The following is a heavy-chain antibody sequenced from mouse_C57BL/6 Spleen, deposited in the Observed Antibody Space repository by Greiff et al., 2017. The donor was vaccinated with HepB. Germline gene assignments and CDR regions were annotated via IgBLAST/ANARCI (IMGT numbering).Heavy chain of an antibody. CDR3: ARVGDYYGSRGYFDY. Sequence: QVQLQQSGPELVKPGASVKISCKASGYAFSSSWMNWVKQRPGKGLEWIGRIYPGDGDTNYNGKFKGKATLTADKYSSTAYMQLGSLPSEDSAVYFCARVGDYYGSRGYFDYWGQGTTLTVSS. CDR1: GYAFSSSW. D-gene: IGHD1-1*01. V-gene: IGHV1-82*01. CDR2: IYPGDGDT. J-gene: IGHJ2*01.